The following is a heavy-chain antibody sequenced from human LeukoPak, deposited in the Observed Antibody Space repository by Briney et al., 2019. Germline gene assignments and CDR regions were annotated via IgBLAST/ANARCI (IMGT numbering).Heavy chain of an antibody. CDR3: ARGGYYYDSSDYLYFDY. D-gene: IGHD3-22*01. V-gene: IGHV3-48*03. Sequence: GGSLRLSCAASGFTFSSYEMNWVRQAPGKGLEWVSYISSSGSTIYYADSVKGRFTISRDNAKNSLYLQMNSLRAEDTAVYYCARGGYYYDSSDYLYFDYWGQGTLVTVSS. J-gene: IGHJ4*02. CDR2: ISSSGSTI. CDR1: GFTFSSYE.